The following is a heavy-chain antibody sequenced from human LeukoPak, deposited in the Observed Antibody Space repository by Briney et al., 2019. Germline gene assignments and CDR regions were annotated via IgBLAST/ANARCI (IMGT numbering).Heavy chain of an antibody. CDR1: GFTSSSYT. V-gene: IGHV3-30*04. J-gene: IGHJ4*02. Sequence: PGRSLRLSCAASGFTSSSYTMHWVRQAPGKGLEWVAVISNDGSNKYYADSVKGRFTISRDNTKNTLYLQMNSLRAEDTAVYYCANYASRSGWFLPFDYWGQGILVTVSS. CDR3: ANYASRSGWFLPFDY. CDR2: ISNDGSNK. D-gene: IGHD6-19*01.